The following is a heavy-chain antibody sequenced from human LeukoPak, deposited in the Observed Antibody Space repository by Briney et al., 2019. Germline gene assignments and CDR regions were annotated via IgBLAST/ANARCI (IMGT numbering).Heavy chain of an antibody. J-gene: IGHJ3*02. CDR2: IYSGGST. Sequence: GGSLRLSCAASGFTVSSNYMSWVRQAPGKGLEWVSVIYSGGSTYYADSVKGRFTISRDNSKNMLYLQMNSLRAEDTAVYYCARDRVDMRHAFDIWGQGTMVTVSS. CDR3: ARDRVDMRHAFDI. CDR1: GFTVSSNY. V-gene: IGHV3-53*01. D-gene: IGHD2-15*01.